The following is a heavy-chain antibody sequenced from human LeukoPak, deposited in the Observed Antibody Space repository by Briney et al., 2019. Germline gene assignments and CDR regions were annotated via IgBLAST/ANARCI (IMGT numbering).Heavy chain of an antibody. Sequence: PGGSLRLSCAASGFTFSSYSMNWVRQTPGKGLEWVSSISSSSSYIYYADSVKGRFTISRDNAKNSLYLQMNSLRAEDTAVYYCARPEIAAASPDWGQGTLVTVSS. CDR3: ARPEIAAASPD. CDR1: GFTFSSYS. CDR2: ISSSSSYI. D-gene: IGHD6-13*01. V-gene: IGHV3-21*01. J-gene: IGHJ4*02.